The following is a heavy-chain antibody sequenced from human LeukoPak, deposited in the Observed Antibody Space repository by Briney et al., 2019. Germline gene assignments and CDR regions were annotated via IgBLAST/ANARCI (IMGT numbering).Heavy chain of an antibody. D-gene: IGHD1/OR15-1a*01. Sequence: GGSLRLSCAASGFTFSYYAMTWVRQAPGKGPEWVSGITDSGSRTSYADSVKGRFTISRDNSKNTLFLQMSSLRADDTALYYCALRGTTALNAFDIWGQGTMVTVSS. V-gene: IGHV3-23*01. J-gene: IGHJ3*02. CDR2: ITDSGSRT. CDR3: ALRGTTALNAFDI. CDR1: GFTFSYYA.